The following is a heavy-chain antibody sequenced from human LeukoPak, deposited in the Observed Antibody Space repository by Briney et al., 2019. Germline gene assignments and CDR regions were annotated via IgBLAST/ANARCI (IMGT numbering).Heavy chain of an antibody. CDR1: GYTFTSYG. V-gene: IGHV1-18*01. Sequence: EASVKVSCKASGYTFTSYGISWVRQAPGQGLEWMGWISAYNGNTNYAQKLQGRVTMTTDTSTSTAYMELRSLRSDDTAVYYCARGGRVYCSSTSCYTGWFDPWGQGTLVTVSS. CDR3: ARGGRVYCSSTSCYTGWFDP. J-gene: IGHJ5*02. D-gene: IGHD2-2*02. CDR2: ISAYNGNT.